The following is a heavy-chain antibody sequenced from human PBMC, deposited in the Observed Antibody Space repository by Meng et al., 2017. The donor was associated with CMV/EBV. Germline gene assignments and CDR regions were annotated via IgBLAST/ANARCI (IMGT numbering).Heavy chain of an antibody. J-gene: IGHJ5*02. CDR3: ARGKFYYDSSGYYAFYH. CDR1: GFTFSSHE. CDR2: ISSSGDTT. Sequence: GESPKISCAAFGFTFSSHEMNWVRQAPGKGLEWVSYISSSGDTTYYADSVRGRFTISRDNARNPLFLQMNSPRAEDTAVYYCARGKFYYDSSGYYAFYHWGQGTRVTVSS. D-gene: IGHD3-22*01. V-gene: IGHV3-48*03.